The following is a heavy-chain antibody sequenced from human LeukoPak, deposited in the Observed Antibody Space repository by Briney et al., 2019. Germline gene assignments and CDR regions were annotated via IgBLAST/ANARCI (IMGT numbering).Heavy chain of an antibody. CDR3: AIVGDGYNSVHAFDI. D-gene: IGHD5-24*01. Sequence: ASVKVSCKASGGTFSSYAISWVRQAPGQGLEWMGGIIPIFGTANYAQKFQGRVTITADKSTSTVYMELSSLRSEDTAVYYCAIVGDGYNSVHAFDIWGQGTMVTVSS. CDR2: IIPIFGTA. J-gene: IGHJ3*02. CDR1: GGTFSSYA. V-gene: IGHV1-69*06.